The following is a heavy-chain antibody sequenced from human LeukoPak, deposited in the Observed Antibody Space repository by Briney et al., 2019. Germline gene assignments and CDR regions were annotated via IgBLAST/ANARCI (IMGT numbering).Heavy chain of an antibody. V-gene: IGHV3-21*04. J-gene: IGHJ4*02. CDR2: ISSRGTST. CDR1: GFIFSDFG. D-gene: IGHD2-8*02. CDR3: VRGTDCSATTCYPLSAFDY. Sequence: GESLRLSCVASGFIFSDFGMNWVRQVPGKGLEWVAFISSRGTSTFYADSVKGRFTISRGTAKKSLDLQMTSLRADDTAAYYCVRGTDCSATTCYPLSAFDYWGQGTLVTVSS.